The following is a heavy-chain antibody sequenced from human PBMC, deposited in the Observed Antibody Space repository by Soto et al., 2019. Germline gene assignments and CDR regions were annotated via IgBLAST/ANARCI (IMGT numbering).Heavy chain of an antibody. J-gene: IGHJ4*02. CDR1: GFTFSSYS. D-gene: IGHD1-26*01. Sequence: EVQLVESGGGLVQPGGSLRLSCAASGFTFSSYSMNWVRQAPGKGLEWVSYISSSSSTIYYADSVKGRFTISRDNAKNSLYLQMNSLRDEDTAVYYCARYGGRWELLSLYFDYWGQGTLVTVSS. CDR3: ARYGGRWELLSLYFDY. V-gene: IGHV3-48*02. CDR2: ISSSSSTI.